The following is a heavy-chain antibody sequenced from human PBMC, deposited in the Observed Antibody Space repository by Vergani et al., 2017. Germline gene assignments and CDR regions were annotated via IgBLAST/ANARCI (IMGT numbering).Heavy chain of an antibody. CDR1: GYTFTSYG. Sequence: QVQLVQSGAEVKKPGASVKVSCKASGYTFTSYGISWVRQAPGQGLEWMGWISAYNGNTNYAQKIQGRVTMTTDTSTSTAYMELRSLRSDDTAVYYCARAIGGHCGGDCYQYYFDYWGQGTLVTVSS. V-gene: IGHV1-18*01. D-gene: IGHD2-21*02. CDR2: ISAYNGNT. CDR3: ARAIGGHCGGDCYQYYFDY. J-gene: IGHJ4*02.